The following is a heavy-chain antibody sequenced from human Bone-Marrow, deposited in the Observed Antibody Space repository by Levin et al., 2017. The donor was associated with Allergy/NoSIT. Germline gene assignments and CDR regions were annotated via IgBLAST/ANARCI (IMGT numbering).Heavy chain of an antibody. CDR1: GLSVSGNY. J-gene: IGHJ4*02. V-gene: IGHV3-66*01. Sequence: QLGESLKISCAVSGLSVSGNYMSWVRQAPGKKLEWVAAIYSTGIIYYADSVKDRFVISRDTSRDTVYLQMYSLTLEDTAMYFCASLSYWGQGTLVSVSS. CDR3: ASLSY. CDR2: IYSTGII.